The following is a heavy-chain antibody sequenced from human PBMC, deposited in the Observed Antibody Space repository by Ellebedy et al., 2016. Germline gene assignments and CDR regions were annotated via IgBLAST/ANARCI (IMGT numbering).Heavy chain of an antibody. D-gene: IGHD1-1*01. Sequence: SETLSLTCTVSGGSISSGGYYWSWIRQHPGKGLEWIGYIYYSGSTYYNPSLKSRVTISVDTSKNQFSLKLSSVTAADTAVYYCAREFFLERGRFDYWGQGTLVTVSS. CDR1: GGSISSGGYY. J-gene: IGHJ4*02. CDR2: IYYSGST. CDR3: AREFFLERGRFDY. V-gene: IGHV4-31*03.